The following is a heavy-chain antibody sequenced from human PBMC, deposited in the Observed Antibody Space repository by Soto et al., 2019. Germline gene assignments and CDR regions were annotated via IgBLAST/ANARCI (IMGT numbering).Heavy chain of an antibody. J-gene: IGHJ6*02. Sequence: QVRLVQSGAEVKEPGDSVRVSCEASGYTFTAYHIHWVRQAPGPGLEWMGWINPKFGDTGYAQDFQGRVSMTSDMSISTVYMELSRLTSDDTAIYYCARNMDYYYGRGSGNGHGVWGQGTTVTVCS. CDR1: GYTFTAYH. D-gene: IGHD3-10*02. CDR3: ARNMDYYYGRGSGNGHGV. V-gene: IGHV1-2*02. CDR2: INPKFGDT.